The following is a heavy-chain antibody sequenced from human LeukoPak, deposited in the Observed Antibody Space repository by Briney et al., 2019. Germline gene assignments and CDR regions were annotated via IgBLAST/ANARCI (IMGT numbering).Heavy chain of an antibody. V-gene: IGHV3-NL1*01. CDR1: EFTFSRYA. D-gene: IGHD4-23*01. CDR3: VKGGGNSRPYFFDY. Sequence: GGSLRLSCSASEFTFSRYAMHWVRQAPGKGLEYVSGISSTEDSVKGRFTISRDITKNTLYMQMSSLRAEDTAVYYCVKGGGNSRPYFFDYWGQGTLITVSS. CDR2: ISSTE. J-gene: IGHJ4*02.